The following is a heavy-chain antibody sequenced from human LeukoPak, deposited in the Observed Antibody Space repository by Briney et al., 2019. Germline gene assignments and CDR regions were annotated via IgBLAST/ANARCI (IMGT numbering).Heavy chain of an antibody. CDR2: IKSNADGGTP. Sequence: GGSLRLSCAASGFSFMNAWMIWVRQAPGKGLEWVGRIKSNADGGTPDYAAPARGRFTISRDDSKNTLYLQMNSLKTEDTAAYYCTTFYHEYSPYWGRGTLVTVSS. CDR1: GFSFMNAW. D-gene: IGHD2/OR15-2a*01. J-gene: IGHJ4*02. V-gene: IGHV3-15*01. CDR3: TTFYHEYSPY.